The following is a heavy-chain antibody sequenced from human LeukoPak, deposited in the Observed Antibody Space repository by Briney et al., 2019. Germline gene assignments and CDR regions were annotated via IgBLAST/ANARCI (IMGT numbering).Heavy chain of an antibody. CDR3: ARWGSSWYNWFDP. J-gene: IGHJ5*02. CDR1: GYTFTSYG. CDR2: ISAYNGNT. V-gene: IGHV1-18*01. D-gene: IGHD6-13*01. Sequence: ASVKVSCKASGYTFTSYGISWVRQGLEWMGWISAYNGNTNYAQKLQGRVTMTTDTSTSTAYMELRSLRSDDTAVYYCARWGSSWYNWFDPWGQGTLVTVSS.